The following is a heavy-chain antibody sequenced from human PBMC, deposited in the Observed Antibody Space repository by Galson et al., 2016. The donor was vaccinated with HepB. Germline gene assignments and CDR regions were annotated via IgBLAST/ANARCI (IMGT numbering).Heavy chain of an antibody. CDR1: GFTLSIYG. CDR3: AKVRAGPSDESFYRSLDT. D-gene: IGHD1-26*01. CDR2: ISHDGNKK. V-gene: IGHV3-30*18. Sequence: SLRLSCAASGFTLSIYGMYWVRQAPGRGLEWVALISHDGNKKFYADSVKGRFTISRDDSKNTLYLQMNSLRPEDSALYYCAKVRAGPSDESFYRSLDTWGQGTLVRVSS. J-gene: IGHJ5*02.